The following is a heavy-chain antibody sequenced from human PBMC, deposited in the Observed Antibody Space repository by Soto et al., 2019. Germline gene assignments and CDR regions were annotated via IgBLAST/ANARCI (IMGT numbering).Heavy chain of an antibody. V-gene: IGHV3-33*01. Sequence: PGGSLRLSCAASGFTFSSYGMHWVRQAPGKGLEWVAVIWYDGSNKYYADSVKGRFTISRDNSKNTLYLQMNSLRAEDTAVYYCARDRDCSYYDILTGYSSPASCQLTFDYWGQGTLVTVSS. CDR2: IWYDGSNK. CDR1: GFTFSSYG. D-gene: IGHD3-9*01. J-gene: IGHJ4*02. CDR3: ARDRDCSYYDILTGYSSPASCQLTFDY.